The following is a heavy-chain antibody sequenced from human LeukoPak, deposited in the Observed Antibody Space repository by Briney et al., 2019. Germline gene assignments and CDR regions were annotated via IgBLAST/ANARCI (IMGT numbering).Heavy chain of an antibody. Sequence: PGGSLRLSCATSGFTFSSYGFHWVRQAPIKGLKWVAVIWYDGSKKYYADFVKGRFTISRDDSKNTVYLQMDSLRAEDTAMYYCARDRGDYSDYSDFFDAWGQGTLVTFSS. V-gene: IGHV3-33*01. CDR3: ARDRGDYSDYSDFFDA. CDR2: IWYDGSKK. CDR1: GFTFSSYG. D-gene: IGHD4-11*01. J-gene: IGHJ4*02.